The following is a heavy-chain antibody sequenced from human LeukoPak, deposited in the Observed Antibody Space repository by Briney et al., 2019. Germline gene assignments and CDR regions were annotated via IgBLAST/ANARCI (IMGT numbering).Heavy chain of an antibody. Sequence: GGSLRPSCAASGFTFSSYAMHWVRQAPGKGLEWVAVISYDGSNKYYADPVKGRFTISRDNSKNTLYLQMNSLRAEDTAVFYCAKVITMGRGVIIRDYYYGMDVWGQGTTVTVSS. V-gene: IGHV3-30-3*01. CDR1: GFTFSSYA. D-gene: IGHD3-10*01. CDR3: AKVITMGRGVIIRDYYYGMDV. CDR2: ISYDGSNK. J-gene: IGHJ6*02.